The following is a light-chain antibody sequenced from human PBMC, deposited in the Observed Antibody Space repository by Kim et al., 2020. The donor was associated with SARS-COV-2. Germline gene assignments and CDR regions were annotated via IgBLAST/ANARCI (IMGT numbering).Light chain of an antibody. J-gene: IGKJ2*01. CDR1: QSVDNN. V-gene: IGKV3-15*01. CDR2: SAS. CDR3: QQYKNWPPYT. Sequence: EIIMTQSPATLPVSPGERATLSCRASQSVDNNLAWYQQKPGQAPRLLIYSASTRATGIPARFSGSGSGTEFTLTISSLQSEDFALYYCQQYKNWPPYTFGQGTKVDIK.